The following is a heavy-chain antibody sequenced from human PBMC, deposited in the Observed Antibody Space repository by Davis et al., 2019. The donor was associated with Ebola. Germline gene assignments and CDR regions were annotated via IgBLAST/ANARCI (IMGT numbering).Heavy chain of an antibody. CDR3: TRDAHYGMDV. CDR1: GFTFNTYN. Sequence: GESLKISCVASGFTFNTYNINWVRQAPGKGLEWVSTISSTSTYIFYAHLVKGRFTISRDNANNSLYLQMDSLRAEDTALYYCTRDAHYGMDVWGKGTAVTVSS. CDR2: ISSTSTYI. J-gene: IGHJ6*04. V-gene: IGHV3-21*01.